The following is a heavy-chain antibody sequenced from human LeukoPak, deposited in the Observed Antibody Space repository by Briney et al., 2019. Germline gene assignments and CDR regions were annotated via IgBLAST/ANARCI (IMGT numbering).Heavy chain of an antibody. Sequence: GGSLRLSCAASGFTFSSYWMSWVRQAPGKGLEWVANIKQDGSEKYYVDSVRGRFTISRDNAKDSLYLQMNSLRAEDTAVHFCARVRRAKRQNRYYFYYYMDVWGKGTTVTVSS. CDR1: GFTFSSYW. CDR2: IKQDGSEK. J-gene: IGHJ6*03. V-gene: IGHV3-7*01. D-gene: IGHD1-14*01. CDR3: ARVRRAKRQNRYYFYYYMDV.